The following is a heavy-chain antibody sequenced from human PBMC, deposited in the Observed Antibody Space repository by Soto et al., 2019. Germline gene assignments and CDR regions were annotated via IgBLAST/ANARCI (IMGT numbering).Heavy chain of an antibody. D-gene: IGHD3-22*01. J-gene: IGHJ4*02. V-gene: IGHV1-18*01. CDR3: ARVYYDSSGYYHDRYFDY. CDR2: ISAYNGNT. Sequence: ASVKVSCKASGYTFTSYGISWVRQAPGQGLEWMGWISAYNGNTNYAQKLQGRVTMTTDTSASTAYMELSSLRSEDTAVYYCARVYYDSSGYYHDRYFDYWGQGTLVTVSS. CDR1: GYTFTSYG.